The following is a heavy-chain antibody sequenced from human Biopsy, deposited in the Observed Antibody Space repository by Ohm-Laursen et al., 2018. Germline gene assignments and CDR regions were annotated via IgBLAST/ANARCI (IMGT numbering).Heavy chain of an antibody. CDR3: ARDRGYYSDRTVPGYFDL. V-gene: IGHV4-59*01. Sequence: SQTLSLTSTVSGDSISSCYWSWIRQPPGKGLEWIGYVYYTGSTDYNPSLQSRVTISVDTSKNHFSLRLRSVTPADTAIYYCARDRGYYSDRTVPGYFDLWGRGTLVTVSS. CDR1: GDSISSCY. CDR2: VYYTGST. J-gene: IGHJ2*01. D-gene: IGHD3-22*01.